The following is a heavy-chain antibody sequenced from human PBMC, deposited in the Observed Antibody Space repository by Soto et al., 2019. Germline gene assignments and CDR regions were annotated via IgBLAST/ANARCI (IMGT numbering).Heavy chain of an antibody. D-gene: IGHD3-10*01. Sequence: EVQLVESGGGLVKPGGSLRLSCAASGFTFSNAWMSWVRQAPGKGLEWVGRIKSKTDGGTTDYAAPVKGRFTISRDDSKNTLYLKMNSLKTEDTAVYYCTTDSSGSGSPHWGQGTLVTVSS. CDR2: IKSKTDGGTT. CDR3: TTDSSGSGSPH. J-gene: IGHJ4*02. CDR1: GFTFSNAW. V-gene: IGHV3-15*01.